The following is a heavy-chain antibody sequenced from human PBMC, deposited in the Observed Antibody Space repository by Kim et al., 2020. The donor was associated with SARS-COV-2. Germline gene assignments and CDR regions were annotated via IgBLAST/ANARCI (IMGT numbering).Heavy chain of an antibody. Sequence: GGSLRLSCAASGFTFNNAWMSWVRQAPGKGLEWVGRIKRITDGGTTDYAAPVKGRFTISRDDSKTTLYLQMNSLKTEDTAVYYCTTDRVWFGERVDDAFDIWGQGTMVTVSP. CDR2: IKRITDGGTT. D-gene: IGHD3-10*01. CDR1: GFTFNNAW. V-gene: IGHV3-15*01. J-gene: IGHJ3*02. CDR3: TTDRVWFGERVDDAFDI.